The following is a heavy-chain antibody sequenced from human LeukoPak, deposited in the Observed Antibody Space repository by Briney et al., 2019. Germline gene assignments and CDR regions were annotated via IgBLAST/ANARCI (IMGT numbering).Heavy chain of an antibody. V-gene: IGHV3-73*01. CDR2: IRSTAGTYAT. Sequence: GGSLRLSCAASGFSFSDSDIHWVRQPSGKGLEWVGRIRSTAGTYATEYIASVKGRFTISRDDSKNTAYLQMNSLKTEDTALYYCARLTDLAGAYDFVGFDYWGQGTLVTVS. J-gene: IGHJ4*02. CDR3: ARLTDLAGAYDFVGFDY. CDR1: GFSFSDSD. D-gene: IGHD3-16*01.